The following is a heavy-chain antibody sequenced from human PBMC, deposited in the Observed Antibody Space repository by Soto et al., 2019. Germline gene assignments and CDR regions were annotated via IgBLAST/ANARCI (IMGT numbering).Heavy chain of an antibody. Sequence: PSETLSLTCTVSGGSISSGNYYWSWIRQHPGKGLEWTGYIHYSGTTYYNPSLKSRITISVDTSKNQFSLMLSSVTAADTAVYYCARRDIVATSGAFDIWGQGTMVTVSS. V-gene: IGHV4-31*03. J-gene: IGHJ3*02. D-gene: IGHD5-12*01. CDR1: GGSISSGNYY. CDR2: IHYSGTT. CDR3: ARRDIVATSGAFDI.